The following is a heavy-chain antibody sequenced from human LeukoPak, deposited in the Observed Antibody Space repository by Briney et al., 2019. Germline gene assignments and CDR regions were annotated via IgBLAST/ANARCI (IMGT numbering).Heavy chain of an antibody. CDR2: IKQDGSEK. D-gene: IGHD3-10*01. CDR3: ARGLYGSGSYHNFDY. J-gene: IGHJ4*02. CDR1: GFTFSNAW. Sequence: GGSLRLSCAASGFTFSNAWMSWVRQAPGKGLEWVANIKQDGSEKYYVDSVKGRFTISRDNAKNSLYLQMNSLRAEDTAVYYCARGLYGSGSYHNFDYWGQGTLVTVSS. V-gene: IGHV3-7*04.